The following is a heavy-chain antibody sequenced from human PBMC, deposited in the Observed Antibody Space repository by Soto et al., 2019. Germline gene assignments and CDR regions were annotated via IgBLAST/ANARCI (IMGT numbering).Heavy chain of an antibody. D-gene: IGHD2-8*01. CDR3: ARDHCTNGVCPFDY. V-gene: IGHV3-53*01. CDR1: GFSVSDND. CDR2: IYTGGST. Sequence: PGWSLRLSCAASGFSVSDNDMNWVRQAPGKGLEWVSVIYTGGSTYYGDSVKGRFTILRDISKNTLYLQMNNLRAEDTAVYYCARDHCTNGVCPFDYWGQGTPVTVSS. J-gene: IGHJ4*02.